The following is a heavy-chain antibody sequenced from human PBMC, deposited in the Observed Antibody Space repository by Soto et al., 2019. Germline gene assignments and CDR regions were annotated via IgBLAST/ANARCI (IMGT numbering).Heavy chain of an antibody. CDR1: GGTLSGYY. CDR3: AAGIVATSFDY. J-gene: IGHJ4*02. CDR2: INHSGST. D-gene: IGHD5-12*01. Sequence: SXTLSLTCAVYGGTLSGYYWSWIRQPPGNGLEWIGEINHSGSTNYNPSLKSRVTISVDTSKNQFSLKLSSVTAADTAVYYCAAGIVATSFDYWGQGTLVTVSS. V-gene: IGHV4-34*08.